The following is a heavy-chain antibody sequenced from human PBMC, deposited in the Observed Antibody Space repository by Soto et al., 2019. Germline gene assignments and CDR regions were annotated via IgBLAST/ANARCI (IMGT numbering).Heavy chain of an antibody. Sequence: SETLSLTCTVSGGSISSSSYYWGWIRQPPGKGLEWIGSIYYSGSTYYNPSLKSRVTISVDTSKNQFSLKLSSVTAADTAVYYCARRGYCSSTSCYEGAFDIWGQGTMVTVS. V-gene: IGHV4-39*01. J-gene: IGHJ3*02. CDR1: GGSISSSSYY. CDR3: ARRGYCSSTSCYEGAFDI. CDR2: IYYSGST. D-gene: IGHD2-2*01.